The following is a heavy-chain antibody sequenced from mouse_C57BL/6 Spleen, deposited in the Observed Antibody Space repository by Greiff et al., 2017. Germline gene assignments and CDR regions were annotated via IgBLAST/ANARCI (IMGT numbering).Heavy chain of an antibody. D-gene: IGHD2-4*01. CDR3: ASLYYDYDDAPFAY. Sequence: VKLVESGPGLVAPSQSLSITCTVSGFSLTSYAISWVRQPPGKGLEWLGVIWTGGGTNYNSALKSRLSISKDNSKSQVFLKMNSLQTDDTARYYCASLYYDYDDAPFAYWGQGTLVTVSA. V-gene: IGHV2-9-1*01. J-gene: IGHJ3*01. CDR1: GFSLTSYA. CDR2: IWTGGGT.